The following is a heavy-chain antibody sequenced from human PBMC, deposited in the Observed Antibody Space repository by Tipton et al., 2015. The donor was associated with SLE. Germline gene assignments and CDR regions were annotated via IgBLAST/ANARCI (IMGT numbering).Heavy chain of an antibody. CDR1: GGSISSHY. Sequence: LRLSCTVSGGSISSHYWSWIRQPPGKGLEWIGYIYYSGSTYYNPSLKSRVTISVDTSKNQFSLKLSSVTAADTAVYYCARRSWSSGWPRGQYFQHWGQGTLVTVSS. CDR2: IYYSGST. CDR3: ARRSWSSGWPRGQYFQH. D-gene: IGHD6-19*01. J-gene: IGHJ1*01. V-gene: IGHV4-59*11.